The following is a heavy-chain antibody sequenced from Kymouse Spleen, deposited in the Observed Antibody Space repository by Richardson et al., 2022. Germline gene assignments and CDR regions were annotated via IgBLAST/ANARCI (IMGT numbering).Heavy chain of an antibody. Sequence: QVQLVESGGGVVQPGRSLRLSCAASGFTFSSYGMHWVRQAPGKGLEWVAVIWYDGSNKYYADSVKGRFTISRDNSKNTLYLQMNSLRAEDTAVYYCARDYWNYHYYYYGMDVWGQGTTVTVSS. J-gene: IGHJ6*02. V-gene: IGHV3-33*01. CDR2: IWYDGSNK. D-gene: IGHD1-7*01. CDR1: GFTFSSYG. CDR3: ARDYWNYHYYYYGMDV.